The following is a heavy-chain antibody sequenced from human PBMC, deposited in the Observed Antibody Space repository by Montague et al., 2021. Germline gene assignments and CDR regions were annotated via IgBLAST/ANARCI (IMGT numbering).Heavy chain of an antibody. J-gene: IGHJ4*01. V-gene: IGHV4-59*02. CDR1: GGSVNGYD. Sequence: SETLSLTCSVSGGSVNGYDWSWIRQPPVKGLEWIGYMRSSGSPNYNPSFKSRLAISIDRSRNQFSLELSFVTAADTAIYFCGRDYWGSIDYWGHGILVTVSS. CDR2: MRSSGSP. CDR3: GRDYWGSIDY. D-gene: IGHD7-27*01.